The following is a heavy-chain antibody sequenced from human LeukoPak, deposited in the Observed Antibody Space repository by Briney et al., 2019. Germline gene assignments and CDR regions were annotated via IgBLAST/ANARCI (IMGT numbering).Heavy chain of an antibody. V-gene: IGHV3-74*01. Sequence: GGTLRLSCAASGFTFSSYWMHWVRQAPGKGLVWVSRINSDGSSTSYADSVKGRFTISRDNAKNTLYLQMNSLRAEDTAVYYCARGGRAVRGVIHPWGQGTLVTVSS. CDR3: ARGGRAVRGVIHP. CDR2: INSDGSST. D-gene: IGHD3-10*01. J-gene: IGHJ5*02. CDR1: GFTFSSYW.